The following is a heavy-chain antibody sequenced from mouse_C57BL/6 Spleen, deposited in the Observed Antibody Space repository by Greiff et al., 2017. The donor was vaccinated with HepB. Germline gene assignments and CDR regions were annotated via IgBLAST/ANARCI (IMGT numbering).Heavy chain of an antibody. CDR1: GYSFTGYY. D-gene: IGHD1-1*01. CDR2: INPSTGGT. CDR3: ARRGYYGSREDYFDY. Sequence: EVQLQQSGPELVKPGASVKISCKASGYSFTGYYMNWVKQSPEKSLEWIGEINPSTGGTTYNQKFKAKATLTVDKSSSTAYMQLKSLTSEDSAVYYCARRGYYGSREDYFDYWGQGTTLTVSS. V-gene: IGHV1-42*01. J-gene: IGHJ2*01.